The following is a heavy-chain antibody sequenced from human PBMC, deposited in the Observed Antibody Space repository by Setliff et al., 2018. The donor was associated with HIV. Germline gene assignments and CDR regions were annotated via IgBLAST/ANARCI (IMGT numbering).Heavy chain of an antibody. J-gene: IGHJ2*01. CDR3: ARDDGGDGDYEIGYWHFDL. V-gene: IGHV1-18*01. CDR1: GYMFIAYG. D-gene: IGHD4-17*01. CDR2: IGPYNGRT. Sequence: VASVKVSCKTSGYMFIAYGMSWVRRAPGQGLEWMGWIGPYNGRTEYAQEFQGRVSLTIDTSASTAYMELRSLRSDDTAVYYCARDDGGDGDYEIGYWHFDLWGRGTLVTVSS.